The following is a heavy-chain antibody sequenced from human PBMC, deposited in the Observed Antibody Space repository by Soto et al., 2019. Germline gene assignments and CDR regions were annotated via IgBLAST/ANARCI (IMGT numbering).Heavy chain of an antibody. J-gene: IGHJ6*02. CDR1: GYTFTSYG. Sequence: QVQLVQSGAEVKKPGASVKVSCKASGYTFTSYGISWLRQAPGQGLEWMGWSSAYNGNTNYAQKLQGRVPLTTHTPTSTAYMELRSLRSDDTAVYYGARDHLLYYYYGMDVWGQGTTVTVSS. V-gene: IGHV1-18*01. CDR2: SSAYNGNT. CDR3: ARDHLLYYYYGMDV.